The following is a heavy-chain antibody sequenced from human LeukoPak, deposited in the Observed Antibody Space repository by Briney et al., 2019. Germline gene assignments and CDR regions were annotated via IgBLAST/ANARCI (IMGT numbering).Heavy chain of an antibody. CDR1: GFTFSDDY. CDR2: ISSDGNTI. Sequence: GGSLRLSCAASGFTFSDDYMSWIRQAPGKGPEWVSYISSDGNTIFYADSVKGRFTISRDNAKNSLFLQMNSLRAEDTAVYYCARERTTVRYWGQGTLVTVSS. CDR3: ARERTTVRY. V-gene: IGHV3-11*01. J-gene: IGHJ4*02. D-gene: IGHD4-17*01.